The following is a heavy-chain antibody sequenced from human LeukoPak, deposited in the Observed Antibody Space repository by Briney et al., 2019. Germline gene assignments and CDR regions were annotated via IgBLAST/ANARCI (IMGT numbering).Heavy chain of an antibody. V-gene: IGHV4-39*07. D-gene: IGHD3-22*01. CDR1: GASISSSSSY. J-gene: IGHJ4*02. Sequence: PAETLSLTCSVSGASISSSSSYWGWIRQPPGKGLEWIRYIYYSGSTYYNPSLKSRVTISVDTSKNQFSLKLSSVTAADTAVYYCARSRHYYDSSGYSHWGQGTLVTVSS. CDR3: ARSRHYYDSSGYSH. CDR2: IYYSGST.